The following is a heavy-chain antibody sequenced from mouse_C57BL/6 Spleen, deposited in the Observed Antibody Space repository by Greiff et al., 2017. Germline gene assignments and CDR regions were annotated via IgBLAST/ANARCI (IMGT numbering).Heavy chain of an antibody. CDR2: INPSNGDT. J-gene: IGHJ3*01. D-gene: IGHD2-4*01. V-gene: IGHV1-53*01. CDR1: GYTFTSYW. CDR3: AREDYDEAWFAY. Sequence: QVQLQQPGPELVKPGASVKLSCKASGYTFTSYWMHWVKQRPGQGLEWIGNINPSNGDTNYNEKFKSKATLTIDKSSSTAYMQLSRLTSEDSAVYYCAREDYDEAWFAYWGQGTLVTVSA.